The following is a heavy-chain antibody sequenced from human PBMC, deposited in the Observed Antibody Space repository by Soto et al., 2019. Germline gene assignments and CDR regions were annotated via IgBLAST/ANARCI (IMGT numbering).Heavy chain of an antibody. D-gene: IGHD1-26*01. CDR1: GYTFTSYG. CDR2: ISAYNGNT. V-gene: IGHV1-18*01. J-gene: IGHJ5*02. CDR3: ARASGSSYWFDP. Sequence: QVQLVQSGAEVKKPGASVKVSCKASGYTFTSYGISWVRQAPGQGLEWMGWISAYNGNTNYAQKLQGRVTMTTDTTTSKANMELRSPRSDDTAVYFCARASGSSYWFDPWGQGTLVTVSS.